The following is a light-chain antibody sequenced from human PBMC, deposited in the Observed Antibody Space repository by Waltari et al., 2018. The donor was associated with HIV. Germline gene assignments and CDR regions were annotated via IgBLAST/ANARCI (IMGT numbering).Light chain of an antibody. V-gene: IGLV2-23*02. CDR2: DFS. J-gene: IGLJ3*02. Sequence: QTALTQPASVSGSPGQSIPISCTGTRSNFGAYNLGPWYQQHPGKAPRLIIYDFSERPAGVSNRFTGSKSGNTASLTICGLQAEDEADYYCCSYVSEIVPCVFGGGTKLTVL. CDR3: CSYVSEIVPCV. CDR1: RSNFGAYNL.